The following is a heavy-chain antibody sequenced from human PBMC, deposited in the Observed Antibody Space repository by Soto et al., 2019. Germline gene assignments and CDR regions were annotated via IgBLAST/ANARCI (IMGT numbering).Heavy chain of an antibody. CDR1: GYTFTSYY. CDR3: ARAETDYYYYYGMDV. Sequence: GASVKVSCKASGYTFTSYYMHWVRQAPGQGLEWMGIINPSGGSTSYAQKFQGRVTMTRDTSTSTVYMELSSLRSEDTAVYYCARAETDYYYYYGMDVWGQGTTVTVSS. J-gene: IGHJ6*02. CDR2: INPSGGST. V-gene: IGHV1-46*01.